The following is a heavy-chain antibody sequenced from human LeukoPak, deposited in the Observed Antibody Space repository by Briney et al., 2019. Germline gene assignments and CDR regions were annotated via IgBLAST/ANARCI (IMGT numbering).Heavy chain of an antibody. Sequence: GGSLRLSCAASGFTFSRYWMHWVRQAPGTGLVWVSRIDSDGSITDYADSVKGRFTISRDNAKNTLYLQMNSLRADDTAAYYCSRGDCTSTTCHNWFDPWGQGTLVAVSS. J-gene: IGHJ5*02. CDR1: GFTFSRYW. CDR3: SRGDCTSTTCHNWFDP. V-gene: IGHV3-74*01. CDR2: IDSDGSIT. D-gene: IGHD2-2*01.